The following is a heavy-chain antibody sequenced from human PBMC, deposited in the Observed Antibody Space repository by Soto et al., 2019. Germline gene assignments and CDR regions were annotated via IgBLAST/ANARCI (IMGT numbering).Heavy chain of an antibody. CDR3: LRLSVAGSYDY. J-gene: IGHJ4*02. D-gene: IGHD6-19*01. CDR2: SAPSDSYT. V-gene: IGHV5-10-1*01. CDR1: GYSFTSYL. Sequence: EVQLVQSGAEVKKPGESLRISCQGSGYSFTSYLISWVRQMPGKGLEGMGRSAPSDSYTNYSPSFQGHVTISADKSISTAYLQWSSLKASDTAMYYCLRLSVAGSYDYWRQGTLVTVSS.